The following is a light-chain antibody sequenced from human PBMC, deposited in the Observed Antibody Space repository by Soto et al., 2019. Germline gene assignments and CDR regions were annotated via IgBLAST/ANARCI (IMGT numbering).Light chain of an antibody. J-gene: IGKJ1*01. Sequence: EIVLTQSPGTLSLSPGERATLSCRASQSVSSNYLAWYQQKPGQAPRLLIYGASSSATGIPDRFSGSGSGTDFTLTISRLEPEDFAVYYCQQYGSSPTWTFGQGTEVEIK. CDR3: QQYGSSPTWT. CDR1: QSVSSNY. V-gene: IGKV3-20*01. CDR2: GAS.